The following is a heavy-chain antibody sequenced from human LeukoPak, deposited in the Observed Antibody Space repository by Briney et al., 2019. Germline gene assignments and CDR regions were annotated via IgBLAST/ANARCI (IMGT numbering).Heavy chain of an antibody. CDR1: GYNFATYW. CDR2: TYPADSDT. V-gene: IGHV5-51*01. Sequence: GESLKISCKGSGYNFATYWIAWVRQMPGKGLEWMGITYPADSDTRYSPSFQGQVTISADKSISTAYLQWSSLKASDSAMYYCARPAGYCSAGSCYPGYWGQGTLVTVSS. CDR3: ARPAGYCSAGSCYPGY. D-gene: IGHD2-15*01. J-gene: IGHJ4*02.